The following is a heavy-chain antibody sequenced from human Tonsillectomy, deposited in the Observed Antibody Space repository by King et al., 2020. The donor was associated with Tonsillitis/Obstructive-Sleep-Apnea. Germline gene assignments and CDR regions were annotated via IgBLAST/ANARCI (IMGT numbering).Heavy chain of an antibody. Sequence: VQLVESGGGLVKPGGSLRLPCAASGFTFSSYSMNWVRQAPGKGLEWVSSISSSSSYIYYADSVKGRFTISRDNAKNSLYLQMNSLRAEDTAVYYCASSELYCSSTSCYACWGQGTLVTVSS. V-gene: IGHV3-21*01. CDR1: GFTFSSYS. J-gene: IGHJ4*02. D-gene: IGHD2-2*01. CDR3: ASSELYCSSTSCYAC. CDR2: ISSSSSYI.